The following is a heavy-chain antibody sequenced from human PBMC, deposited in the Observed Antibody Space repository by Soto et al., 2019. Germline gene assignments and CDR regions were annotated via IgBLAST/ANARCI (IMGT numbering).Heavy chain of an antibody. CDR3: AKDYITMIVVVITDKASMGAFDI. V-gene: IGHV3-23*01. CDR1: GFTFSSYA. J-gene: IGHJ3*02. D-gene: IGHD3-22*01. CDR2: ISGSGGST. Sequence: GGSLRLSCAASGFTFSSYAMSWVRQAPGKGLEWVSAISGSGGSTYYADSVKGRFTISRDNSKNTLYLQMNSLRAEDTAVYYCAKDYITMIVVVITDKASMGAFDIWGQGTMVTVSS.